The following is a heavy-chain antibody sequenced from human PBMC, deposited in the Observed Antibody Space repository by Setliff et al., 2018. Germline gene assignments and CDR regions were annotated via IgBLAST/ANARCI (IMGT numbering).Heavy chain of an antibody. D-gene: IGHD4-17*01. CDR1: GFTFSNYW. J-gene: IGHJ6*03. Sequence: GGSLRLSCAASGFTFSNYWMSWVRQAPGKGLEWVANIKQDGSEQYYVDSVKGRFTISRDNANNSLYLQMNSLSAEDTAVYYCARSRLRGGLYFDYCCPLYHHYYMDVWGTGTTVTVSS. CDR2: IKQDGSEQ. V-gene: IGHV3-7*03. CDR3: ARSRLRGGLYFDYCCPLYHHYYMDV.